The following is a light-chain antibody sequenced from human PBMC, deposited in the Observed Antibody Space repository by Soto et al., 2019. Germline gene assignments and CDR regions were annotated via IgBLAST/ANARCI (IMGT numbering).Light chain of an antibody. CDR1: PGISTW. CDR3: QQYNSYSLT. CDR2: KAS. Sequence: DSQMTQSPSTLSASVGARITITCRASPGISTWLAWYQQKPGKAPKLLIYKASTLESGGPSRFSGSGSGTEFTLTISSLQPDDFATYYCQQYNSYSLTFGGGTKVEIK. V-gene: IGKV1-5*03. J-gene: IGKJ4*01.